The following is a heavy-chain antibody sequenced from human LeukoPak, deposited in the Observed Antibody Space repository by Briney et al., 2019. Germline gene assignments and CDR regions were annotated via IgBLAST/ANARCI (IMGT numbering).Heavy chain of an antibody. Sequence: GGSPRLSCAASGFTFSSYGMHWARQAPGKGLEWVAVISYDGSNKYYADSVKGRFTISRDNSKNTLYLQMNSLRAEDTAVYYCAKSDSSGYYSHWGQGTLVTVSS. CDR1: GFTFSSYG. V-gene: IGHV3-30*18. CDR3: AKSDSSGYYSH. J-gene: IGHJ4*02. D-gene: IGHD3-22*01. CDR2: ISYDGSNK.